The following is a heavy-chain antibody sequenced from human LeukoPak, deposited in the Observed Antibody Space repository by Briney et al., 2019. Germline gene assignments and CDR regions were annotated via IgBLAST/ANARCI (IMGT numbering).Heavy chain of an antibody. V-gene: IGHV3-7*01. Sequence: GGSLRLSCAASGFVFSTYWMTWVRQAPGKGLEWVANINLDGTEEHYVDSSLKGRFTISRDNAKNSLYLQMNNLRVEDTAVYYCATGRHDFLHWGQGTLVTVSS. J-gene: IGHJ4*02. CDR1: GFVFSTYW. D-gene: IGHD3/OR15-3a*01. CDR2: INLDGTEE. CDR3: ATGRHDFLH.